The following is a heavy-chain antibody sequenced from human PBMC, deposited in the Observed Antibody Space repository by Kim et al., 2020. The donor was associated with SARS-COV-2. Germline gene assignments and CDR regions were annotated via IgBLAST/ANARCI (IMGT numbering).Heavy chain of an antibody. CDR3: ARPRLAAADAFDI. V-gene: IGHV4-34*01. J-gene: IGHJ3*02. D-gene: IGHD6-13*01. Sequence: NPSHKSRVTISVDTSKNQFSLKLSSVTAADTAVYYCARPRLAAADAFDIWGQGTMVTVSS.